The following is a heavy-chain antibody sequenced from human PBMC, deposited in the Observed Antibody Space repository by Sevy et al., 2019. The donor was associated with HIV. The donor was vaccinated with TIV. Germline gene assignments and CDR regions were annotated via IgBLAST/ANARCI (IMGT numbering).Heavy chain of an antibody. CDR2: IYYSGSS. CDR1: GGSISSYY. V-gene: IGHV4-59*01. D-gene: IGHD1-26*01. Sequence: SETLSLTCTVFGGSISSYYWNWIRQPPGKGLEWIGYIYYSGSSNYKPSLKSRVTISVDMSKNQFSLKLSSVTAADTAVYYCVRESPLGVEWELSRPQNWFDPWGQGTLVTVSS. J-gene: IGHJ5*02. CDR3: VRESPLGVEWELSRPQNWFDP.